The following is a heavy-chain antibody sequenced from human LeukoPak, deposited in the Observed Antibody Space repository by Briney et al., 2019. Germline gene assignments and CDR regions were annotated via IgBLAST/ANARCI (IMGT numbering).Heavy chain of an antibody. V-gene: IGHV1-2*02. CDR1: GYTFTSYG. CDR2: IIPIFGTA. D-gene: IGHD2-21*01. J-gene: IGHJ1*01. Sequence: ASVKVSCKASGYTFTSYGISWVRQAPGQGLEWMGGIIPIFGTANYAQKFQGRVTMTRDTSISTAYMELSRLRSDDTAVYYCARVPLYCGGDCYPGYFQHWGQGTLVTVSS. CDR3: ARVPLYCGGDCYPGYFQH.